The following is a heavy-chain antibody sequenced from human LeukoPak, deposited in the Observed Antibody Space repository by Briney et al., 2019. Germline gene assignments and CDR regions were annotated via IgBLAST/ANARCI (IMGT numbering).Heavy chain of an antibody. V-gene: IGHV4-34*01. CDR3: ARRVAVAGMFLDY. J-gene: IGHJ4*02. CDR1: GGSFSGYY. D-gene: IGHD6-19*01. CDR2: INHSGST. Sequence: SETLSLTCAVYGGSFSGYYWSWIRQPPGKGLEWIGEINHSGSTNYNPSLKSRVTISVDTSKNQFSLKLSSVTAADTAVYYCARRVAVAGMFLDYWGQGTLVTVSS.